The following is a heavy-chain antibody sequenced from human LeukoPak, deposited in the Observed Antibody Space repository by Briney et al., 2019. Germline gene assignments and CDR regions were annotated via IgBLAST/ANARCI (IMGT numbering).Heavy chain of an antibody. V-gene: IGHV3-23*01. Sequence: PGGSLRLSCAASGFTFSSYSMNWVRQAPGKGLGWVSTISGSGGSTYYADSVQGRFTISRDNSKNTLYLQMNSLSAEDTAVYYCAKVVRNGDYYGSGYDYWGQGTLVTVSS. CDR3: AKVVRNGDYYGSGYDY. D-gene: IGHD3-10*01. CDR1: GFTFSSYS. CDR2: ISGSGGST. J-gene: IGHJ4*02.